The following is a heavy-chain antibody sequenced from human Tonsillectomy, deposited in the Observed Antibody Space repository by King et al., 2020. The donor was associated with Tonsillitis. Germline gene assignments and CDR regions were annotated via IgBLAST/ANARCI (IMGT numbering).Heavy chain of an antibody. V-gene: IGHV3-66*01. CDR2: IYGGGST. Sequence: VQLVESGGGLVQPGGSQRLSCAASGFTVSNNYMSWVRQAPGKGLEWVSVIYGGGSTYYADSVKGRFTISRDYSKNTLYLQMNSLRADDTAVYYCARDQRGDSGAWGRLGMGPDYWGQGTLVIVSS. CDR3: ARDQRGDSGAWGRLGMGPDY. J-gene: IGHJ4*02. CDR1: GFTVSNNY. D-gene: IGHD6-19*01.